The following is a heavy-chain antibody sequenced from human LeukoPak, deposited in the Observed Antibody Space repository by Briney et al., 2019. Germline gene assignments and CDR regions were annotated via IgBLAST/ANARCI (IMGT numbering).Heavy chain of an antibody. D-gene: IGHD2-2*01. Sequence: GGSLRLSCAASGFTFSSYAMSWVRQAPGKGLEWVSAISGSGGSTYYADSVKGRFTISRDNSKNTLYLQMNSLRVDDTAVYYCAKRIDIAVVPEAATHQAFDVWGQGTMVTVSS. J-gene: IGHJ3*01. CDR3: AKRIDIAVVPEAATHQAFDV. V-gene: IGHV3-23*01. CDR2: ISGSGGST. CDR1: GFTFSSYA.